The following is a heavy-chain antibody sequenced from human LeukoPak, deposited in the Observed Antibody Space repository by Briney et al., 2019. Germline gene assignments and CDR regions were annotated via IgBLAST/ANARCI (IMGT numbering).Heavy chain of an antibody. CDR1: GGSFSGYY. D-gene: IGHD6-19*01. Sequence: SETLSLTCAVYGGSFSGYYWSWIRQPQGKGLEWIGEINHSGSTNYNPSLKSRVTISVDTSKNQFSLKLSSVTAADTAVYYCARHVPVAGQPIPYPDAFDIWGQGTMVTVSS. CDR3: ARHVPVAGQPIPYPDAFDI. V-gene: IGHV4-34*01. CDR2: INHSGST. J-gene: IGHJ3*02.